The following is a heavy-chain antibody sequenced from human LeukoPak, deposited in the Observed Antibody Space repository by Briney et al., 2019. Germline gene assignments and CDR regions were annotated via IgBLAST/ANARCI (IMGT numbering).Heavy chain of an antibody. Sequence: GASVKVSCEASGYIFTGYYLHWVRQAPGQGLDWMGWINPNTGATNYGQLFQGRVTMTRDTSIATAYMELSRLRSDDTALYFCARGLYYGGSGSLPPTDLWGRGTLVTVSS. CDR2: INPNTGAT. J-gene: IGHJ2*01. D-gene: IGHD3-10*01. V-gene: IGHV1-2*02. CDR3: ARGLYYGGSGSLPPTDL. CDR1: GYIFTGYY.